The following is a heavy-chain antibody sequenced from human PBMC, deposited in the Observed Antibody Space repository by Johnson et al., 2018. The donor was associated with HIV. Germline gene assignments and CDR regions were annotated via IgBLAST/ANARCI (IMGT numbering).Heavy chain of an antibody. J-gene: IGHJ3*02. CDR2: LYSAGSA. V-gene: IGHV3-66*02. CDR3: AKANYYVYAFDI. Sequence: EVQLVESGGGLVQPGGSLRLSCAASGFAVSSNYMNWVRQTPGKGLEWVSILYSAGSAYFGDSVKGRFTISRDNSKNTLYLHMNSLRVEDTAVYYCAKANYYVYAFDIWGPGTMVTVSS. D-gene: IGHD3-22*01. CDR1: GFAVSSNY.